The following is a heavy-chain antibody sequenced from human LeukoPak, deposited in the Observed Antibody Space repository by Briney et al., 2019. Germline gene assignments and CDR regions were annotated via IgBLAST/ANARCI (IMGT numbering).Heavy chain of an antibody. Sequence: GGSLRLSCAASGFTFSNCGMNWVRQAPGKGLEWVSSISTSSTYIFYADSVKGRFTISRDNSKNTLYLQMNSLRAEDTAVYYCAKTAGIAAAADFDYWGQGTLVTVSS. CDR2: ISTSSTYI. CDR3: AKTAGIAAAADFDY. CDR1: GFTFSNCG. D-gene: IGHD6-13*01. V-gene: IGHV3-21*04. J-gene: IGHJ4*02.